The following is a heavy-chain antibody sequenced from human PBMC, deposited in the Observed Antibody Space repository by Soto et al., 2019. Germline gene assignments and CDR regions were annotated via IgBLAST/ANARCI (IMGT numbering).Heavy chain of an antibody. D-gene: IGHD5-18*01. V-gene: IGHV3-48*03. Sequence: GGSLRLSCAASGFTFSSYEMNWVRQAPGKGLEWVSYISSSGSTIYYADSVKGRFTISRDNAKNSLYLQMNSLRAEDTAVYYCAREERHSYGYSNDYWGQGTLVTVSS. CDR2: ISSSGSTI. CDR3: AREERHSYGYSNDY. J-gene: IGHJ4*02. CDR1: GFTFSSYE.